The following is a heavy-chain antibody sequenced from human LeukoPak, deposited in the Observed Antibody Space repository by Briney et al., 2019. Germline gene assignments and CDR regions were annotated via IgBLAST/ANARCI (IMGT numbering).Heavy chain of an antibody. Sequence: GGSLRLSCAASGFTFDDYAMHWVRQAPRKGLEWVSLISLDGCSTYYADSVKGRFTISRDKSKNSLYLQMNSLRAEDTALYYCAKDMGYYDSSGYYSSWGQGTLVTVSS. V-gene: IGHV3-43D*03. CDR1: GFTFDDYA. CDR2: ISLDGCST. J-gene: IGHJ4*02. D-gene: IGHD3-22*01. CDR3: AKDMGYYDSSGYYSS.